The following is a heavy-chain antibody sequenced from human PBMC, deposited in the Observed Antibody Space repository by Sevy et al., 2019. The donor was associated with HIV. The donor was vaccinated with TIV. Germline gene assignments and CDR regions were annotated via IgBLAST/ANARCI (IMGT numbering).Heavy chain of an antibody. CDR1: GFTFSSYG. V-gene: IGHV3-30*02. D-gene: IGHD2-21*01. J-gene: IGHJ6*02. CDR3: AKDFDFGSAIPSYGMVV. CDR2: IRYDGSNK. Sequence: GGSLRLSCAASGFTFSSYGMHWVRQAPGKGLEWVAFIRYDGSNKYYADSVKGRFTISRDNSKNTLYLQMNSLRAEDTAVYYCAKDFDFGSAIPSYGMVVWGQGTTVTVSS.